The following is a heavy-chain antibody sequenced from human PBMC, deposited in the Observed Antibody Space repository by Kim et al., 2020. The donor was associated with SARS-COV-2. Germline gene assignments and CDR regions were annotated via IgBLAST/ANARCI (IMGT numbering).Heavy chain of an antibody. D-gene: IGHD3-10*01. V-gene: IGHV1-69*06. J-gene: IGHJ4*02. CDR1: GDTFNTYG. CDR2: MIPIFGTS. CDR3: STTVFGGINSRYYFDF. Sequence: SVKVSCKASGDTFNTYGISWVRQPPGQGLEWLGGMIPIFGTSRYAQKLQGRVTMTADKFTSTAYMDLSSLRSEDTAVYYCSTTVFGGINSRYYFDFWGQGTLVTVSS.